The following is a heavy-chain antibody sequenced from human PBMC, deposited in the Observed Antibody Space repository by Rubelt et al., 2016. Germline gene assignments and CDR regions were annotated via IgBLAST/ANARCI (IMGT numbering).Heavy chain of an antibody. Sequence: QVQLVQSGAEVKKPGASVKVSCKASGYTFTSYYMHWVRQAPGQGLEWMGIINPSGGSTSYAPEFQGRVTMTRATSTSTVYMELSSLRSEDTAVYYCARSPRYDFEDNWFDPWGQGTLVTVSS. D-gene: IGHD3-3*01. CDR2: INPSGGST. CDR3: ARSPRYDFEDNWFDP. V-gene: IGHV1-46*01. J-gene: IGHJ5*02. CDR1: GYTFTSYY.